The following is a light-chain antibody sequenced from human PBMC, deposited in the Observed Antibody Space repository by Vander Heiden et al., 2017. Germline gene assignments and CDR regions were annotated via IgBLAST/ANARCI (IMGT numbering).Light chain of an antibody. J-gene: IGKJ4*01. CDR3: QQYYSTPLT. V-gene: IGKV4-1*01. CDR1: QNVLYRSNNKNY. CDR2: WAS. Sequence: DLGITQSADSLALCLGGRATNTCKSSQNVLYRSNNKNYLAWYQQKPGQPPKLLIYWASTRESGVPDRFSGSGSGTDFTLTISSLQAEDVAVYYCQQYYSTPLTFGGGTKVEIK.